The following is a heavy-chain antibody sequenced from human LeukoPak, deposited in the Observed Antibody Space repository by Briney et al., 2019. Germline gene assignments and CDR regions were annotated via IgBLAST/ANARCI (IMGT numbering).Heavy chain of an antibody. V-gene: IGHV3-20*04. CDR3: ARAPITSPFYFDY. D-gene: IGHD2-2*01. J-gene: IGHJ4*02. CDR1: GFAFDEHG. Sequence: GGSLRLSCTAFGFAFDEHGMSWVRQVPGKGLEWVAGINWSGGSTGCADPLRGRFTISRDNAKNSLYLQMDSLRAEDTALYYCARAPITSPFYFDYWGQGTLVTVSS. CDR2: INWSGGST.